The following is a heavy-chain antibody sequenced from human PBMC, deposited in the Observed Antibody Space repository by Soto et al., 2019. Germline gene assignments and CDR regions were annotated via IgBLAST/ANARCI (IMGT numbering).Heavy chain of an antibody. CDR1: GGSLSGYY. CDR2: VKDGGHT. D-gene: IGHD5-12*01. Sequence: QVQLQQWGAGLLKPSETLSLNCAVTGGSLSGYYWSWIRQPPGKGLEWIGEVKDGGHTNYSPSLRGRVTISSDPSNNQFSPRLNSVPAAHTGVYSCARGNAGGVATHWDQGSLVTVSS. V-gene: IGHV4-34*01. J-gene: IGHJ4*02. CDR3: ARGNAGGVATH.